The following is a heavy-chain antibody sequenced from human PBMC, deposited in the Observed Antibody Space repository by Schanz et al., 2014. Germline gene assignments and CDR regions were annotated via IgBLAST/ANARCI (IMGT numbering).Heavy chain of an antibody. V-gene: IGHV1-18*01. CDR1: GYTFSSYG. J-gene: IGHJ4*02. D-gene: IGHD1-26*01. Sequence: QVQLVQSGAEVKKPGASVKVSCKASGYTFSSYGITWVRQAPGQGLEWMGWINGYNGHTLYAQKFQGRVTMTTDTSTSTAYMELTSLRFDDTAVYYCARDFRAYVGNYVDYWGQGTLVTVSS. CDR3: ARDFRAYVGNYVDY. CDR2: INGYNGHT.